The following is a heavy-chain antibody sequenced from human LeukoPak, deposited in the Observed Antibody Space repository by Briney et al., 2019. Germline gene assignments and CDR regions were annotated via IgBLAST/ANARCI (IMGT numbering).Heavy chain of an antibody. Sequence: TSETLSLTCTVSGGSISSYYWSWIRQPPGKGLEWIGYIYYSGSTNYNPSLKSRVTISVDTSKNQFSLKLSSVTAADTAVYYCARHWRWLQSFDYWGQGTLVTVSS. D-gene: IGHD5-24*01. CDR1: GGSISSYY. V-gene: IGHV4-59*08. CDR3: ARHWRWLQSFDY. CDR2: IYYSGST. J-gene: IGHJ4*02.